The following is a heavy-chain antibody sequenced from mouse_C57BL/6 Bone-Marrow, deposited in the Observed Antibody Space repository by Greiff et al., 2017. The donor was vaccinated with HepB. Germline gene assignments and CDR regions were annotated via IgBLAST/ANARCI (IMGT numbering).Heavy chain of an antibody. V-gene: IGHV5-6*01. CDR2: ISSGGSYT. CDR1: GFTFSSYG. J-gene: IGHJ4*01. CDR3: ARQEGNGDLDYAMDY. Sequence: EVQLVESGGDLVKPGGSLKLSCAASGFTFSSYGMSWVRQTPDKRLEWVATISSGGSYTYYPDSVKGRFTISRDNAKNTLYLQMSSLKSEDTAMYYCARQEGNGDLDYAMDYWGQGTSVTVSS. D-gene: IGHD4-1*01.